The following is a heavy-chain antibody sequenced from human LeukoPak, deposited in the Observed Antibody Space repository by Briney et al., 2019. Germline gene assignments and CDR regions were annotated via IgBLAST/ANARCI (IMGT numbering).Heavy chain of an antibody. D-gene: IGHD3-22*01. Sequence: GGSLRLSCAASGFTFSSYGMHWVCQAPGKGLEWVAVISYDGSNKYYADSVKGRFTISRDNSKNTLYLQMNSLRAEDTAVYYCVNEDYYDSSGYRDWGQGTLVTVSS. CDR1: GFTFSSYG. CDR2: ISYDGSNK. CDR3: VNEDYYDSSGYRD. J-gene: IGHJ4*02. V-gene: IGHV3-30*18.